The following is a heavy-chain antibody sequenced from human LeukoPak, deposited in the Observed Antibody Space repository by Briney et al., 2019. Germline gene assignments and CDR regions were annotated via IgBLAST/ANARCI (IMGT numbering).Heavy chain of an antibody. D-gene: IGHD3-10*01. J-gene: IGHJ5*02. Sequence: SEALSLTCTGSGGSLSSYHWNWIRQPPGKGVEWVGFIYYSGSTNYNPSPKSRVTISVDTTKNQSPLKLSSVTAADTAVYYCARDSRSFGAGSSFGFNTWGQGTLVTVSS. CDR2: IYYSGST. CDR3: ARDSRSFGAGSSFGFNT. CDR1: GGSLSSYH. V-gene: IGHV4-59*01.